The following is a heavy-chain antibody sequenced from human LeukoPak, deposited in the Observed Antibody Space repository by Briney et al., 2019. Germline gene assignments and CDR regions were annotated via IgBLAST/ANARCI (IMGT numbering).Heavy chain of an antibody. Sequence: SETLSLTCSISGGSISINNFWWGWIRQSPGKAMEWVGSVYYNGSTYYNPSLTRRLTMSVDTSKNQFSLKLTSLTAADTAVYYCARGTSFGLMNSDNWGQGTLVIVSS. J-gene: IGHJ4*02. CDR1: GGSISINNFW. CDR3: ARGTSFGLMNSDN. CDR2: VYYNGST. V-gene: IGHV4-39*07. D-gene: IGHD2-8*01.